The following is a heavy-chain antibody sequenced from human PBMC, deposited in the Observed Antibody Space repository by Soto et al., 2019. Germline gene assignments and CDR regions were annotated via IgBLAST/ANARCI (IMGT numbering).Heavy chain of an antibody. CDR3: ARDITMIGSWFDP. J-gene: IGHJ5*02. D-gene: IGHD3-22*01. CDR1: GGTFSSYA. V-gene: IGHV1-69*13. Sequence: GASVKVSCKASGGTFSSYAISWVRQAPGQGLEWMGGIIPIFGTANYAQKFQGRVTITADESTSTAYMELSSLRSEDTAVYYCARDITMIGSWFDPWGQGTLVTVSS. CDR2: IIPIFGTA.